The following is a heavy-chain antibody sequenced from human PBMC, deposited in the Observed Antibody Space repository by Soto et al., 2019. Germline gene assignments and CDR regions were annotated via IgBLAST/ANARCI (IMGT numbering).Heavy chain of an antibody. CDR3: ASELITFGGGAFDI. CDR1: GFTFSSYS. J-gene: IGHJ3*02. Sequence: EVQLVESGGGLVQPGGSLRLSCAASGFTFSSYSMNWVRQAPGKGLEWVSYISSSSSIKYYADSVKGRFTISRDNAKNSLYLQLNSLRDEDTAVYYCASELITFGGGAFDIWGQGTMVTVSS. CDR2: ISSSSSIK. D-gene: IGHD3-16*01. V-gene: IGHV3-48*02.